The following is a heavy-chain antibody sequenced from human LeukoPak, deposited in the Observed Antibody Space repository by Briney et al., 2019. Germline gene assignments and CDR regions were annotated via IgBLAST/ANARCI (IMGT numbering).Heavy chain of an antibody. Sequence: ASVKASCKASGYTFTGYYMHWVRQAPGQGLEWMGWISAYNGNTNYAQKLQGRVTMTTDTSTSTAYMELRSLRSDDTAVYYCARARGPPYNWFDPWGQGTLVTVSS. J-gene: IGHJ5*02. D-gene: IGHD3/OR15-3a*01. CDR3: ARARGPPYNWFDP. CDR2: ISAYNGNT. CDR1: GYTFTGYY. V-gene: IGHV1-18*04.